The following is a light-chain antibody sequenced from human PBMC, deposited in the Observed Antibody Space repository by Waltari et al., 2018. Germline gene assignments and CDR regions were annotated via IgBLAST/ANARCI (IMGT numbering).Light chain of an antibody. V-gene: IGLV3-21*04. J-gene: IGLJ1*01. Sequence: SYVVTQPPSVSVAPGETATITCGGDNIGTYSVHWYQQKAGQAPVFVIFYDRDRPSGSPDRFSGSNSGNTATLTISRVEAGDEARYYCHVWHPHVDPGVFGTGTEVTVL. CDR2: YDR. CDR3: HVWHPHVDPGV. CDR1: NIGTYS.